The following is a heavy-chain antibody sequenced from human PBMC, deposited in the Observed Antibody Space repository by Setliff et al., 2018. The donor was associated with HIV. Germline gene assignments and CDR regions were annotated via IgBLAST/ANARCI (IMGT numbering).Heavy chain of an antibody. CDR1: GYSFSNYW. Sequence: GESLKISCKGSGYSFSNYWIGWVCQMPGKGLEWMGIIYPGDSETRFSPSFLGQVTISVDKSSSTAYLQWSSLRASDTAMYYCATRLNFGASDAFDIWGQGTMVTVSS. CDR2: IYPGDSET. V-gene: IGHV5-51*01. J-gene: IGHJ3*02. D-gene: IGHD3-10*01. CDR3: ATRLNFGASDAFDI.